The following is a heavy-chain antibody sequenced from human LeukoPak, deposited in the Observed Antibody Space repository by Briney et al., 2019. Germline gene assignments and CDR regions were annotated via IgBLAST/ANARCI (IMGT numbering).Heavy chain of an antibody. V-gene: IGHV1-18*01. CDR1: GYTFINYG. CDR2: ISAYNGNT. J-gene: IGHJ5*02. CDR3: TRYRGGSSWLPNWFDP. D-gene: IGHD6-13*01. Sequence: ASVKVSCKASGYTFINYGITWVRQAPGQGLEWMGWISAYNGNTNYAQKLQGRVTMATDTSTSTAFMELRSLRSDDTAVYYCTRYRGGSSWLPNWFDPWGQGTLVTVSS.